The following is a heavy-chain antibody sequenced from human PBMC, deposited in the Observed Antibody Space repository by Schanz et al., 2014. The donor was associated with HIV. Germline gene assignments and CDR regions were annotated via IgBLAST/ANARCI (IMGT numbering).Heavy chain of an antibody. J-gene: IGHJ1*01. CDR3: VRDESAETTGNFQD. CDR1: GLTFSNYA. V-gene: IGHV3-21*06. CDR2: ITPTGVFI. D-gene: IGHD1-1*01. Sequence: EVQLWESGGALVQPGGSLRLSCAASGLTFSNYAMSWVRQAPGKGLEWVSSITPTGVFIYYADSVQGRVTISRDNANSALFLQLKSLRADDTAVYFCVRDESAETTGNFQDWGPGTLVTVSS.